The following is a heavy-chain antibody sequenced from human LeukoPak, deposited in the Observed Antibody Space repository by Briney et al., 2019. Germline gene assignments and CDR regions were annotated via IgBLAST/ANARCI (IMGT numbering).Heavy chain of an antibody. J-gene: IGHJ3*02. CDR1: GGSISSGGYY. CDR2: IYYSGST. V-gene: IGHV4-31*03. CDR3: ASTSYYDSSGYYEAGEEDAFDI. Sequence: SETLSLTCTVSGGSISSGGYYWGWIRQHPGKGLEWIGYIYYSGSTYYNPSLKSRVTISVDTSKNQFSLKLSSVTAADTAVYYCASTSYYDSSGYYEAGEEDAFDIWGQGTMVTVSS. D-gene: IGHD3-22*01.